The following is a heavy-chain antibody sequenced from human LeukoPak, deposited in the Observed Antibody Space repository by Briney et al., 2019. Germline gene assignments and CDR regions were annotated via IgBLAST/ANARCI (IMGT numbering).Heavy chain of an antibody. CDR3: ARGDGYNFFDY. V-gene: IGHV3-53*01. D-gene: IGHD5-24*01. J-gene: IGHJ4*02. Sequence: PGGSLRLSCAVSGFSVTNNYMSWVRQAPGKGLEWVSVFYVGGATSYADSVKGRFTISRDDSENTLYLQMKSLRAEDTAVYCCARGDGYNFFDYWGQGTLVTVSS. CDR1: GFSVTNNY. CDR2: FYVGGAT.